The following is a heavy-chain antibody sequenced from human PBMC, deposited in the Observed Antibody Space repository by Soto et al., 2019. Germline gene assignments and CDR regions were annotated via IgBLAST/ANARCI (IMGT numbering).Heavy chain of an antibody. CDR2: IKPISGTT. J-gene: IGHJ6*02. V-gene: IGHV1-2*04. CDR1: GYPLTGYY. Sequence: GASVKVSFKASGYPLTGYYIHWVRQAPGQGLEWMGCIKPISGTTNYAQKFQGSVTMTRDTSMSTAYMDLSRLRSDDTAVYYCAGDVGAAAPAVGMEVWGQGTTVTVSS. CDR3: AGDVGAAAPAVGMEV. D-gene: IGHD6-13*01.